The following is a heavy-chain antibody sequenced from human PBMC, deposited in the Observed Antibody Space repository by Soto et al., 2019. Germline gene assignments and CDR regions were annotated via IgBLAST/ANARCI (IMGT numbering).Heavy chain of an antibody. D-gene: IGHD3-22*01. Sequence: SEALSLTCTVSGGSISNGGYYWTWIRRHPGKGLEWIGYIYYTGNTYYNPSLKSRLTISVDASKNQFSLKLSSVTAADTAVYYCARVGRISNGGYLDYWGQGTLVTVSS. J-gene: IGHJ4*02. V-gene: IGHV4-31*03. CDR1: GGSISNGGYY. CDR2: IYYTGNT. CDR3: ARVGRISNGGYLDY.